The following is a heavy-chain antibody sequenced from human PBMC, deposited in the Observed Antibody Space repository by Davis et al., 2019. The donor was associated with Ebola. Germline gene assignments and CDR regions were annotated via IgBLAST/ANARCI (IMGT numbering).Heavy chain of an antibody. J-gene: IGHJ5*02. CDR1: GGSISSSSYY. V-gene: IGHV4-61*01. D-gene: IGHD2-8*01. CDR3: ARLNGLYLNP. Sequence: MPSETLSLTCTVSGGSISSSSYYWSWIRQPPGKGLQWIGYVYYDGATNYNPSLKSRVTISVDTSKNQFSLRLSSVTAADTAVYYCARLNGLYLNPWGQGTLVTVSS. CDR2: VYYDGAT.